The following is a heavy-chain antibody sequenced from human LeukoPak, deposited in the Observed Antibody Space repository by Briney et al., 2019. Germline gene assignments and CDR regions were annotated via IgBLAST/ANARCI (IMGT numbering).Heavy chain of an antibody. CDR2: ISSSGSTI. CDR3: ARDTGPRTIFGVVIDQYFDY. CDR1: GFTFSDYY. J-gene: IGHJ4*02. V-gene: IGHV3-11*01. D-gene: IGHD3-3*01. Sequence: AGSLTLSCAASGFTFSDYYMSWIRQAPGKGLEWVSYISSSGSTIYYADSVKRRFSISRDNAKNSLYLQMNSLRAEDTAVYYCARDTGPRTIFGVVIDQYFDYWGQGTLVTVSS.